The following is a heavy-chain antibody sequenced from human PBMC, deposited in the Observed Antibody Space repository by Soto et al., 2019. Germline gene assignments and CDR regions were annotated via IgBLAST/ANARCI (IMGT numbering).Heavy chain of an antibody. CDR2: INPKTAAT. D-gene: IGHD3-10*01. J-gene: IGHJ6*02. V-gene: IGHV1-2*02. Sequence: ASVKVSCKASGYTFSDYFIQWLRQAPGQGLEWVAWINPKTAATNYAKKFQDRVTVTSDTSVSTAYLELTRLRPDDTALYYCARIKRGLDYYSDMDVWGQGTAVTVSS. CDR3: ARIKRGLDYYSDMDV. CDR1: GYTFSDYF.